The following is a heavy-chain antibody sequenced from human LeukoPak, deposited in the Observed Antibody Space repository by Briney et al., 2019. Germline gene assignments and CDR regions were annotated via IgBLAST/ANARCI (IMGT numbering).Heavy chain of an antibody. Sequence: PGGSLRLSCAASGFAFGSHWMHWVRQAPGNGLVWVARIESDASNTRYADSVKGRFTISRDNANKTLYLQMNSLRAEDTAVYYCTRDGSGSRIPFDYWGQGTLVTVSS. J-gene: IGHJ4*02. D-gene: IGHD1-26*01. CDR1: GFAFGSHW. CDR3: TRDGSGSRIPFDY. CDR2: IESDASNT. V-gene: IGHV3-74*01.